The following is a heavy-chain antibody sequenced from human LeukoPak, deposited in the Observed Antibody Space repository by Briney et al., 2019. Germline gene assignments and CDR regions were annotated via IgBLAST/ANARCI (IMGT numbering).Heavy chain of an antibody. J-gene: IGHJ3*02. CDR2: ITGSSGNT. D-gene: IGHD1-26*01. Sequence: GGSLRLSCAASGFTFSSYAMSWVRLAPGKGLEWVSAITGSSGNTYYADSVKGRFTISRDNPNNTLYLQMNNLRAEDTAVYYCAKPRDSIVGTTTPTRLATLDIWGQGTMVTVSS. CDR1: GFTFSSYA. V-gene: IGHV3-23*01. CDR3: AKPRDSIVGTTTPTRLATLDI.